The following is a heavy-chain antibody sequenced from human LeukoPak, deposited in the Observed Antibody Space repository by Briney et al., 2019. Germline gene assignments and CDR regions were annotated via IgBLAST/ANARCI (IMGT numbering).Heavy chain of an antibody. Sequence: SETLSLTCTVSGYSISSGYYWGWIRQPPGKGLEWIGSIYHSGSTYYNPSLKSRVTISVDTSKNQFSLKLSSVTAADTAVYYCARESVVVVAASYYFDYWGQGTLVTVSS. V-gene: IGHV4-38-2*02. CDR1: GYSISSGYY. CDR3: ARESVVVVAASYYFDY. D-gene: IGHD2-15*01. J-gene: IGHJ4*02. CDR2: IYHSGST.